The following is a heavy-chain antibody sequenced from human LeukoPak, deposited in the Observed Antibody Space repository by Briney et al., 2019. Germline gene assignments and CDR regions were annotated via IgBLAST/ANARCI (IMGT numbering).Heavy chain of an antibody. CDR3: ARVGGFPLSAFDI. D-gene: IGHD2-15*01. CDR1: GASIRSYY. V-gene: IGHV4-59*08. J-gene: IGHJ3*02. Sequence: SETLSLTCTVSGASIRSYYWSWIRQTPVKGLEWIGHIYYSESANYNPSLKSRITISVDTSKNQFSLNLNSVTAADTAVYYCARVGGFPLSAFDIWGQGTLVTVSS. CDR2: IYYSESA.